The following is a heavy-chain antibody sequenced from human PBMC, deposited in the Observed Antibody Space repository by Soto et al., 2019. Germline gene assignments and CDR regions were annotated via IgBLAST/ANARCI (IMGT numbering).Heavy chain of an antibody. CDR3: ARVISPGLWFGELLYY. D-gene: IGHD3-10*01. V-gene: IGHV3-74*01. J-gene: IGHJ4*02. CDR2: INSDGSST. CDR1: GFTFSSYC. Sequence: GGSLRLSCAASGFTFSSYCMHWVRQAPEKGLVRVTRINSDGSSTRYADSVKGRFTISRDNAKNTLNLQMNSLRAEDTAVYYCARVISPGLWFGELLYYWGQGTLVTVSS.